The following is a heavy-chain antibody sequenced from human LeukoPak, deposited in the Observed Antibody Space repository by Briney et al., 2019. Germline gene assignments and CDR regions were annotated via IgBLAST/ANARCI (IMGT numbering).Heavy chain of an antibody. D-gene: IGHD6-13*01. J-gene: IGHJ6*03. V-gene: IGHV1-69*06. CDR1: RDTFINNV. Sequence: SVKVSCKASRDTFINNVISWLRQVPGQGLEWMGGIIPIFGTANYAQKFQGRVTVTADKSSTTVYMELSSLRSEDTAVYYCASPPVPQAAAITPGYFYYYMDVWGKGTTVTVSS. CDR2: IIPIFGTA. CDR3: ASPPVPQAAAITPGYFYYYMDV.